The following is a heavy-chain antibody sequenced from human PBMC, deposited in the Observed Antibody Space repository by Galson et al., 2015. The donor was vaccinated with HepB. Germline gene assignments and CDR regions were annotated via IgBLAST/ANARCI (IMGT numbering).Heavy chain of an antibody. J-gene: IGHJ1*01. CDR2: IIPILGIA. CDR1: GGTFSSYA. D-gene: IGHD3-22*01. CDR3: ARVYYYDSSGYPEYFQH. V-gene: IGHV1-69*04. Sequence: SVKVSCKASGGTFSSYAISWVRQAPGQGLEWMGRIIPILGIANYAQKFQGRVTITADKSTSTAYMELSSLRSEDTAVYYCARVYYYDSSGYPEYFQHWGQGTLVTVSS.